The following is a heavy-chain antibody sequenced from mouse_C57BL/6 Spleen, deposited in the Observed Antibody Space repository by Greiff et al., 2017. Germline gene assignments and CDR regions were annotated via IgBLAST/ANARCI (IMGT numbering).Heavy chain of an antibody. CDR2: IDPENGDT. CDR3: TTPMVTTRSFDY. V-gene: IGHV14-4*01. Sequence: EVQLQQSGAELVRPGASVKLSCTASGFNIKDDYMHWVKQRPEQGLEWIGWIDPENGDTEYASKFQGKATITADTSSNTAYLQLSSLTSEDTAVYYCTTPMVTTRSFDYWGQGTTLTVAS. J-gene: IGHJ2*01. CDR1: GFNIKDDY. D-gene: IGHD2-2*01.